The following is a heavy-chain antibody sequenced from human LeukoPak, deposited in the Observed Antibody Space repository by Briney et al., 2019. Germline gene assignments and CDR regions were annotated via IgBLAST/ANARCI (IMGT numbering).Heavy chain of an antibody. Sequence: GGSLRLSCAASGFTFSSYGMQWVRQAPGKGLEWGAVISYDGSNKYYADSVKVRFTISRDNSKNTLYLQMNSLRAEDTAVYYCAKDLVPDFWSDLGDYWGQGTLVTVSS. V-gene: IGHV3-30*18. J-gene: IGHJ4*02. D-gene: IGHD3-3*01. CDR2: ISYDGSNK. CDR1: GFTFSSYG. CDR3: AKDLVPDFWSDLGDY.